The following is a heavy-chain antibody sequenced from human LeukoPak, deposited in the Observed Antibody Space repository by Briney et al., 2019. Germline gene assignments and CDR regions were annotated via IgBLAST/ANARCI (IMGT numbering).Heavy chain of an antibody. J-gene: IGHJ4*02. Sequence: PSETLSLTCTVSGGSITSGAYYWSWIRQYPGKGLEWIGYIYYSGSTFYNPSLKSRVIISEDTSKNQFSLKLSSVTAADTAVYYCAREAIYSSSFGIDYWGQGTLVTVSS. CDR1: GGSITSGAYY. CDR2: IYYSGST. D-gene: IGHD6-6*01. V-gene: IGHV4-31*03. CDR3: AREAIYSSSFGIDY.